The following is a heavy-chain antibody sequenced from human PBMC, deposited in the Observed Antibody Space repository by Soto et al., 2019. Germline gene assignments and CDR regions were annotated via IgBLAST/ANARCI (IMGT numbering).Heavy chain of an antibody. Sequence: QVQLVQSGAEVKKPGSSVKVSCKASGGTFSSYTISWVRQAPGQGLEWMGRIIPILGIANYAQKFQGRVTITAAKFTSTAYTELTSLISEDTAVYYCAREDRGYCCSTSCDADNEYFQRWGQGTLVTVSS. D-gene: IGHD2-2*01. CDR2: IIPILGIA. CDR3: AREDRGYCCSTSCDADNEYFQR. CDR1: GGTFSSYT. J-gene: IGHJ1*01. V-gene: IGHV1-69*08.